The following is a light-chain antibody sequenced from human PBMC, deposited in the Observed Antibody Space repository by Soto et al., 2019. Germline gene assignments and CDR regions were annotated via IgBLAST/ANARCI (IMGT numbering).Light chain of an antibody. Sequence: DIQMTQSPSSLSASVGDRVTITCRASQAIRNDVGWYQQKPGKDPKRLIYVASRLESGVLSRFIGSGFGTEFTLTISGLQPEDFATYYCLQQNNYPWTFGQGTRVEIK. CDR1: QAIRND. CDR2: VAS. J-gene: IGKJ1*01. CDR3: LQQNNYPWT. V-gene: IGKV1-17*01.